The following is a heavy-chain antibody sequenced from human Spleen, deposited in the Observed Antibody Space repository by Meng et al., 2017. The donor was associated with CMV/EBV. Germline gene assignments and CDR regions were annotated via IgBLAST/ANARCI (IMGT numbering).Heavy chain of an antibody. CDR3: ANPDYGSGDSPGY. Sequence: AAAGFNCRRYAMSGGRQAPGKGLEWVSAISGSGGSTYYADSVKGRFTISRDNSKNTLYLQMNSLRAEDTAVYYCANPDYGSGDSPGYWGQGTLVTVSS. CDR2: ISGSGGST. CDR1: GFNCRRYA. V-gene: IGHV3-23*01. J-gene: IGHJ4*02. D-gene: IGHD3-10*01.